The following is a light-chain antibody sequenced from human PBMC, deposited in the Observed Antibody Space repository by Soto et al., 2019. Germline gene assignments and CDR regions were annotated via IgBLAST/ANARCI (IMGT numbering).Light chain of an antibody. CDR2: NNY. Sequence: QSGLTQPPSASGTSGQRVTSSCSGSSSNIGSDSVSWYQLLPGTAPKLLIYNNYQRPSGVPDSFSGSKSGTSASLAISGLQAEDEADYYCAACDGSLNGWVFGGGTKLTVL. V-gene: IGLV1-44*01. CDR1: SSNIGSDS. CDR3: AACDGSLNGWV. J-gene: IGLJ3*02.